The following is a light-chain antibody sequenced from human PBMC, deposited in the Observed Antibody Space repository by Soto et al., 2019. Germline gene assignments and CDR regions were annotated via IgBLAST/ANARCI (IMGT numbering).Light chain of an antibody. V-gene: IGKV3-20*01. Sequence: EIVLTQSPGTLSLSPGERATLSCRASQSVSSSYLAWYQQKPGQAPRLLIYGASSMATGIPDRFSGSGSGTDFTLTISRLEPEDFAVYYCHQYGSSPYTFGQGPKLEIK. CDR1: QSVSSSY. CDR2: GAS. J-gene: IGKJ2*01. CDR3: HQYGSSPYT.